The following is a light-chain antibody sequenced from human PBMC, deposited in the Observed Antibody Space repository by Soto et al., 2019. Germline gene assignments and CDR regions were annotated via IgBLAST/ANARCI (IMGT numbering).Light chain of an antibody. CDR2: EVT. V-gene: IGLV2-8*01. CDR3: GSKAGSNKHVV. Sequence: QSALTQPPSASGSPGQSVTISCAGSNSDIGASNSVSWYQQHPGKAPKLLISEVTKRPSGVPDRFSGSKSGNTASLTVFGLQVEDEADYYCGSKAGSNKHVVFGGGTKLTVL. J-gene: IGLJ2*01. CDR1: NSDIGASNS.